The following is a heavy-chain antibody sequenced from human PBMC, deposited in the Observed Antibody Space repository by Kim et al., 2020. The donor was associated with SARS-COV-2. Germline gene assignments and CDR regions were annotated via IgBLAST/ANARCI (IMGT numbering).Heavy chain of an antibody. CDR1: GFTFSSYA. Sequence: GGSLRLSCAASGFTFSSYAMSWVRQAPGKGLEWVSAISGSGGSTYYADSVKGRFTISRDNSKNTRYLQMNSLIAESTAVYYCAKCLSSSSPADWFDPWGQGTLVSVSS. CDR2: ISGSGGST. CDR3: AKCLSSSSPADWFDP. J-gene: IGHJ5*02. D-gene: IGHD6-6*01. V-gene: IGHV3-23*01.